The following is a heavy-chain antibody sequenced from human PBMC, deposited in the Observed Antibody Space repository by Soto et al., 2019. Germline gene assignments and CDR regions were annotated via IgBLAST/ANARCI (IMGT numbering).Heavy chain of an antibody. CDR2: ISGSGGST. CDR3: AKGIAARPGYYYYGMDV. V-gene: IGHV3-23*01. Sequence: PGGSLRLSCAASGFTFSSYAMSWVRQAPGKGLEWVSAISGSGGSTYYADSVKGRFTISRDNSKNTLYLQMNSLRAEDTAVYYCAKGIAARPGYYYYGMDVWGQGTPVTVSS. J-gene: IGHJ6*02. CDR1: GFTFSSYA. D-gene: IGHD6-6*01.